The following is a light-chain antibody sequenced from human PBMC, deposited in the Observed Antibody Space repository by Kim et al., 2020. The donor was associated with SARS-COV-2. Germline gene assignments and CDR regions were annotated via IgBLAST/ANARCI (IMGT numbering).Light chain of an antibody. Sequence: ASVGDRVTSACRASQSINNHLAWYQQRPGKVPKLLIYAASTLQSGVPSRFSGSGFGTDFTLTISSLQPEDGATYYCQKYNSAPWTFGRGTKVDIK. CDR3: QKYNSAPWT. CDR1: QSINNH. CDR2: AAS. V-gene: IGKV1-27*01. J-gene: IGKJ1*01.